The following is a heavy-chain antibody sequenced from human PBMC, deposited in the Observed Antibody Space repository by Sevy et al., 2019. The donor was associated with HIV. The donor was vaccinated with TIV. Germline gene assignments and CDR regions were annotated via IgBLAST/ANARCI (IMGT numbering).Heavy chain of an antibody. Sequence: GGSLRLSCAASGFTFSSYAMHWVRQAPGKGLEWVAVISYDGSNKYYADSVKGRFTISRDNSKNTLYLQMNSLRAEDTAVYYCARGPITMIVVAKYYWGQGTLVTVSS. D-gene: IGHD3-22*01. V-gene: IGHV3-30-3*01. J-gene: IGHJ4*02. CDR2: ISYDGSNK. CDR1: GFTFSSYA. CDR3: ARGPITMIVVAKYY.